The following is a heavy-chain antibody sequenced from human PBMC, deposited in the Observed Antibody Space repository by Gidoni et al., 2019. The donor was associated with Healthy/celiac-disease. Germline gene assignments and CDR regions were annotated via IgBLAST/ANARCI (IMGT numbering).Heavy chain of an antibody. Sequence: QVQLVESGGGVVQPGRSLRLSCAASGFTFSSYAMHWVRQAPGKGLEWVAVISYDGSNKYYADSVKGRFTISRDNSKNTLYLQMNSLRAEDTAVYYCARDLQYYYGSGSYYKGVFDYWGQVTLVTVSS. J-gene: IGHJ4*02. D-gene: IGHD3-10*01. V-gene: IGHV3-30-3*01. CDR3: ARDLQYYYGSGSYYKGVFDY. CDR2: ISYDGSNK. CDR1: GFTFSSYA.